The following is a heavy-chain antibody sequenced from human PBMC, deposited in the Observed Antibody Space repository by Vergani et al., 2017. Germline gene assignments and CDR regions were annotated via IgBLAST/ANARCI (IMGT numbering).Heavy chain of an antibody. Sequence: QVQLQESGPGLVRPSETLSLTCTVSAYSISSGFFWGWIRQPPGKVLEWIGSMDYNGLAYYSPSLKSRVTISVDTPKNHFSLKLSSVTAADTAVYYCVRDKTYYDTLIGYAGYYFDSWGQGALVTVS. J-gene: IGHJ4*02. V-gene: IGHV4-38-2*02. CDR2: MDYNGLA. CDR3: VRDKTYYDTLIGYAGYYFDS. CDR1: AYSISSGFF. D-gene: IGHD3-9*01.